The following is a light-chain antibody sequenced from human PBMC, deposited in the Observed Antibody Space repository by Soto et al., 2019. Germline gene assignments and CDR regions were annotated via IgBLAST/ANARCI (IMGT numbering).Light chain of an antibody. V-gene: IGKV3-20*01. Sequence: EIVLTQSPGTLSLSPGERATLSCRASQSVSSSHLAWYQQKPGQAPRLLIYGASNRDTGIQDRFSGSGSGTDFTLTISRLEPEDFAVYYCQQYGTSLWPFGQGTKVGIK. CDR3: QQYGTSLWP. CDR1: QSVSSSH. J-gene: IGKJ1*01. CDR2: GAS.